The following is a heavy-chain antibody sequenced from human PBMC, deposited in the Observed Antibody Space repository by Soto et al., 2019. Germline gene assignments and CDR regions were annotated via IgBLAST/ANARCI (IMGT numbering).Heavy chain of an antibody. CDR1: GFTFRRDW. Sequence: DEQLVESGGGLVQPGGSLRLSCAVSGFTFRRDWMNWVRQAPGKGLEWVAHTNQDGTEKYYVDSVKRQFTIFRDKAKHSLYLQMNSLRVEDTAVFYCSGGVGDAVWGQGTLVTVSS. CDR2: TNQDGTEK. D-gene: IGHD1-26*01. CDR3: SGGVGDAV. J-gene: IGHJ4*02. V-gene: IGHV3-7*01.